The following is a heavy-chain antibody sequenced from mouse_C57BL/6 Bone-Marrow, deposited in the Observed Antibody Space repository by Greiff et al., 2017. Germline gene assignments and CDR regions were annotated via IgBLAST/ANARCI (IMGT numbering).Heavy chain of an antibody. J-gene: IGHJ4*01. CDR2: IYPRSGNT. Sequence: QLQQSGAELARPGASVKLSCKASGYTFTSYGISWVKQRTGQGLEWIGEIYPRSGNTYYNEKFKGKATLTADKSSSTAYMELRSLTSEDSAVYFCARRRPYAMDYWGQGTSVTVSS. CDR1: GYTFTSYG. D-gene: IGHD1-2*01. V-gene: IGHV1-81*01. CDR3: ARRRPYAMDY.